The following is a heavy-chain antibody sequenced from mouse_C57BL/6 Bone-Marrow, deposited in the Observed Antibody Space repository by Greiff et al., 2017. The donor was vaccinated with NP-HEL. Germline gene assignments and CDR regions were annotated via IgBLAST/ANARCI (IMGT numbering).Heavy chain of an antibody. V-gene: IGHV1-26*01. CDR3: ARRRIYGHWYFDV. Sequence: EVKLQQSGPELVKPGASVKISCKASGYTFTDYYMNWVKQSHGKSLEWIGDINPNNGGTSYNQKFKGKATLTVDKSSSTAYMELRSLTSEDSAVYYCARRRIYGHWYFDVWGTGTTVTVSS. CDR1: GYTFTDYY. D-gene: IGHD1-1*02. CDR2: INPNNGGT. J-gene: IGHJ1*03.